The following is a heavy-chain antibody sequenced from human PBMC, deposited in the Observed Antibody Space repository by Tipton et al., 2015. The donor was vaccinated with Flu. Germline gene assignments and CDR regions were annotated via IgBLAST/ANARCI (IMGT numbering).Heavy chain of an antibody. Sequence: TLSLTCTVSGGSISSSSSYYWSWIRQHPGKGLEWIGYIYYTGTTFYNPSLKSRLTLSVDTSKNRFSLKVSSVTAADTAVYYCARGRYYGSGILGYYFDYWGQGTLVTVFS. J-gene: IGHJ4*02. CDR3: ARGRYYGSGILGYYFDY. CDR2: IYYTGTT. V-gene: IGHV4-31*03. D-gene: IGHD3-10*01. CDR1: GGSISSSSSYY.